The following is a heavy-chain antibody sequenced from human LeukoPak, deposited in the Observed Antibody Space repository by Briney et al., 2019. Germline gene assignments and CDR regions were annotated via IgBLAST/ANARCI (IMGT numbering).Heavy chain of an antibody. D-gene: IGHD3-9*01. J-gene: IGHJ4*02. CDR3: ARVRYYDILTGYLDY. Sequence: PQTLSLTCTVSGGSISSGGYYWRWIRQHPGKGLEWFGYIYYSGSTYYNPSLKSRVTISVDTTKNQFSLKLSSVTAADTAVYYCARVRYYDILTGYLDYWGQGTLVTVSS. CDR2: IYYSGST. CDR1: GGSISSGGYY. V-gene: IGHV4-31*03.